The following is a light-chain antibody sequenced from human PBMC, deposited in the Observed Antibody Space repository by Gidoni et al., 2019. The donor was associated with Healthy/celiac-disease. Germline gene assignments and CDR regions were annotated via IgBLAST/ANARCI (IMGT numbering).Light chain of an antibody. J-gene: IGLJ2*01. CDR1: SGHSSYA. CDR2: LNSDGSH. CDR3: QTWGTGSVV. Sequence: QLVLTQSPSASASLGASFKLTCTLSSGHSSYAIAWHQQQPEKGPRYLMKLNSDGSHSKGDGIPDRFSGSSSGAERYLTISSLQSEDEADYYCQTWGTGSVVFGGGTKLTVL. V-gene: IGLV4-69*01.